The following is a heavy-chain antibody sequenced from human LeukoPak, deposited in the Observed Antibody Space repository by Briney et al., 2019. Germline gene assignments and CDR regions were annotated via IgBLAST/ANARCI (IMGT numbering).Heavy chain of an antibody. V-gene: IGHV6-1*01. Sequence: SQTLSLTCAISGDSVSSNSAAWNWIRQPPSSGLELLGRTYYRSKWYNDYAVSVKSPITINPDTSKNQLSLQLNSVTPEDTAVYYCARDDKWASMDVWGQGTTVTVSS. CDR2: TYYRSKWYN. J-gene: IGHJ6*02. CDR1: GDSVSSNSAA. CDR3: ARDDKWASMDV. D-gene: IGHD1-26*01.